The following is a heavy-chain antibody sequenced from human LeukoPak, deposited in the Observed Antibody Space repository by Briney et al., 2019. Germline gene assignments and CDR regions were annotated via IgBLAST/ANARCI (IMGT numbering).Heavy chain of an antibody. CDR1: GFTFSSYA. CDR2: ISSNGGST. Sequence: GGSLRLSCAASGFTFSSYAMHWVRQAPEKGLEYVSAISSNGGSTYYANSVKGRFTISRDNSKNTLYLQMGSLRAEDMAVYYCASLSKGGWYDYWGQGTLVTVSS. J-gene: IGHJ4*02. CDR3: ASLSKGGWYDY. D-gene: IGHD6-19*01. V-gene: IGHV3-64*01.